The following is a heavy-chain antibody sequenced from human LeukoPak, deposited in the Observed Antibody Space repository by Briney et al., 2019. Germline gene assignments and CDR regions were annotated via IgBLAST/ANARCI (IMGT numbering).Heavy chain of an antibody. Sequence: PSETLSLTCAVYGGSFSGYYWSWIRQPPGKGLEWIGEINHSGSTNYNPSLKSRVTISVDTSENQFSLKLSSVTAADTAVYYCARNTYYYDSSGFQHWGQGTLVTVSS. J-gene: IGHJ1*01. D-gene: IGHD3-22*01. CDR1: GGSFSGYY. V-gene: IGHV4-34*01. CDR2: INHSGST. CDR3: ARNTYYYDSSGFQH.